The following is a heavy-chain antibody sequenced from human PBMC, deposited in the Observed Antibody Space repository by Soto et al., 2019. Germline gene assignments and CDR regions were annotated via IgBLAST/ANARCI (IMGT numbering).Heavy chain of an antibody. D-gene: IGHD6-19*01. CDR1: GFSFKNYW. CDR2: IKQDGSQS. J-gene: IGHJ4*02. V-gene: IGHV3-7*01. CDR3: VRDGSGGWDFDS. Sequence: EVKLVESGGGLVQPGGSLRLSCEASGFSFKNYWMSWIRQAPGKGLEWVANIKQDGSQSYLVDSVKGRFTMSRDNTGNSLHLQMDSLRAEDTAVYFCVRDGSGGWDFDSWGQGTLVTVSS.